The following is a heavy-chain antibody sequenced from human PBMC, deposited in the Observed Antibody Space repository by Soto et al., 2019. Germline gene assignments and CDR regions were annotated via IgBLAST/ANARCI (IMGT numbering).Heavy chain of an antibody. J-gene: IGHJ5*02. CDR2: IYYSGST. Sequence: QVQLQESGPGLVKPSQTLSLTCTVSGGSISSGGYYWSWIRQHPGKGLEWIGYIYYSGSTYYNPSLKSRVTISVDTSKNQFSLKLSSVTAADTAVYYCARDRRRDGDQPNWFDPWGQGTLVTVSS. V-gene: IGHV4-31*03. D-gene: IGHD4-17*01. CDR1: GGSISSGGYY. CDR3: ARDRRRDGDQPNWFDP.